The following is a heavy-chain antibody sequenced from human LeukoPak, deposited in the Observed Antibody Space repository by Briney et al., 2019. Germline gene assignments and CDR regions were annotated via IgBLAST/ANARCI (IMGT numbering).Heavy chain of an antibody. Sequence: GRSLTLSCAASRFTLSNYWMSWVRHAPGKGMEWVANIKKDGSETYYVDSVKGRFTISRDNAKNSLSLQMNSLRAEDTAVYYCARQRGSGCLDYWGQGTLVTVSS. D-gene: IGHD6-19*01. V-gene: IGHV3-7*01. J-gene: IGHJ4*02. CDR1: RFTLSNYW. CDR3: ARQRGSGCLDY. CDR2: IKKDGSET.